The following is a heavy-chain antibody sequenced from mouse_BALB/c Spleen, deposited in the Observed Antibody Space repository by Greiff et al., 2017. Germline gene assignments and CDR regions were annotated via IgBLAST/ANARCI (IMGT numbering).Heavy chain of an antibody. CDR1: GFTFSSYA. CDR2: ISSGGST. CDR3: ARERWLLHYFDY. J-gene: IGHJ4*01. V-gene: IGHV5-6-5*01. Sequence: EVQLVESGGGLVKPGGSLKLSCAASGFTFSSYAMSWVRQTPEKRLEWVASISSGGSTYYPDSVKGRFTISRDNARNILYLQMSSLRSEDTAMYYCARERWLLHYFDYWGQGTSVTVSS. D-gene: IGHD2-3*01.